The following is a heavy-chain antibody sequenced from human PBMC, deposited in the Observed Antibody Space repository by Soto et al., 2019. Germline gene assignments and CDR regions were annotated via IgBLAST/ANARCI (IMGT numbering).Heavy chain of an antibody. CDR3: ARGLSDCSGGSCSLNWFDP. Sequence: SETLSLTCAVSGGSISSSNWWSWVRQPPGKGLEWIGEIYHSGSTNYNPSLKSRVTISVDTSKNQFSLKLSSVTAADTAVYYCARGLSDCSGGSCSLNWFDPWGQGTLVTVSS. J-gene: IGHJ5*02. CDR2: IYHSGST. V-gene: IGHV4-4*02. D-gene: IGHD2-15*01. CDR1: GGSISSSNW.